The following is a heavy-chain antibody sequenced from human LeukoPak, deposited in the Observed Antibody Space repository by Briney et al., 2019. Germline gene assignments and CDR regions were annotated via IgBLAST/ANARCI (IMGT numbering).Heavy chain of an antibody. CDR3: ARGPSIAARYAAFDI. Sequence: GGSLRLSCAASGFTFSSYEMNWVRQAPGKGLEWVSYISSSGNTIYYADSVKGRFTISRDNAKNSLYLQVISLRAEDTAVYYCARGPSIAARYAAFDIWGQGTMVTVSS. V-gene: IGHV3-48*03. CDR1: GFTFSSYE. D-gene: IGHD6-6*01. CDR2: ISSSGNTI. J-gene: IGHJ3*02.